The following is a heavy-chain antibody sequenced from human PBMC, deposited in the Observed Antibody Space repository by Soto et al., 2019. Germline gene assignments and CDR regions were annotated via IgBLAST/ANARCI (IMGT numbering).Heavy chain of an antibody. CDR3: AKDVAATL. J-gene: IGHJ4*02. CDR1: GFTFSNFA. V-gene: IGHV3-23*01. Sequence: PGGSLRLSCAASGFTFSNFALNWVRQAPGKGLEWVSTTSASGKSTYYADSVRGRFTISRDNSGNMLFLQMNGLGADDAAVYYCAKDVAATLWGQGALVTVSS. CDR2: TSASGKST. D-gene: IGHD6-13*01.